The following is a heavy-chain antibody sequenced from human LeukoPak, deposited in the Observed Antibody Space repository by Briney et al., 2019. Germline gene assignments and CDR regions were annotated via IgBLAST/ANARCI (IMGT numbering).Heavy chain of an antibody. J-gene: IGHJ4*02. CDR2: ISSSGSTI. D-gene: IGHD6-13*01. Sequence: AGGSLRLSCAASGFTFSSYEMNWVRQAPGKGLEWVSYISSSGSTIYYADSVKGRFTISRDNAKNSLYLQMNSLRAEDTAVYYCARLDSSSWYGGLDYWGQGTLVTVSS. CDR3: ARLDSSSWYGGLDY. V-gene: IGHV3-48*03. CDR1: GFTFSSYE.